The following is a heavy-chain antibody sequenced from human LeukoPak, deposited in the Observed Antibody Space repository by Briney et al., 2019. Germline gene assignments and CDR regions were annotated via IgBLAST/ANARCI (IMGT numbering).Heavy chain of an antibody. J-gene: IGHJ4*02. V-gene: IGHV4-59*12. Sequence: PSETLSLTCTVSGGSISSYYWSWIRQPPGKGLEWIGYFYHSGSTNYNPSLKSRVTMSVDTSKNQFSLKLSSVTAADTAVYYCARRDFAIFGVVTPFDNWGQGILVTVSS. D-gene: IGHD3-3*01. CDR2: FYHSGST. CDR1: GGSISSYY. CDR3: ARRDFAIFGVVTPFDN.